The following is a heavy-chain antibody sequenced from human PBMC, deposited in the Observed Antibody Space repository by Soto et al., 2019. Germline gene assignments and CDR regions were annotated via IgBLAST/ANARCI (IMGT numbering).Heavy chain of an antibody. J-gene: IGHJ6*02. CDR1: GYRFTSYW. D-gene: IGHD3-16*01. CDR2: IYPGDSDT. CDR3: ARRARTCYYYGMEG. V-gene: IGHV5-51*01. Sequence: EESLEISCKGSGYRFTSYWIGWVRQIPGKGLEWMGIIYPGDSDTRYSPSFQGQVTISADKSISTAYLQWSSLKASDTAMYYCARRARTCYYYGMEGWGQGTPVTVSS.